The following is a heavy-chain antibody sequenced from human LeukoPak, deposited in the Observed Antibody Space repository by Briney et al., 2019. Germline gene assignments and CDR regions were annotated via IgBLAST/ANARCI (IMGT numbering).Heavy chain of an antibody. D-gene: IGHD3-16*01. Sequence: PSEILSLTCTVSDDSISDYYRGWIRQPPGKGLEWIGYIHNSGTSTYNLSLKSRVTISADTSKNQFSLKLNSMTTADTAVYYCTRGAGWLIDYWGQGILVTVSS. J-gene: IGHJ4*02. CDR3: TRGAGWLIDY. V-gene: IGHV4-59*01. CDR2: IHNSGTS. CDR1: DDSISDYY.